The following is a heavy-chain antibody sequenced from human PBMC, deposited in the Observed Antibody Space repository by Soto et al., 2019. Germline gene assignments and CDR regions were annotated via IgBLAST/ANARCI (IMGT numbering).Heavy chain of an antibody. V-gene: IGHV3-11*01. D-gene: IGHD3-22*01. CDR1: GFSFSDYY. J-gene: IGHJ4*02. CDR2: IRDSGTTT. CDR3: ATYRRYYDSSGYF. Sequence: QVQLVESGGGLVKPGGSLRLSCAASGFSFSDYYMTWIRQAPGKGLGWVSYIRDSGTTTYYADSVKGRFTISRDNSRNSLYLQMTSLRAEDTAVYYCATYRRYYDSSGYFWGQGTLVTVSS.